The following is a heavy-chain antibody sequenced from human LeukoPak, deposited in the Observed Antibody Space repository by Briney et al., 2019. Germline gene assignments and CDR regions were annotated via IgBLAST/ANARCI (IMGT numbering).Heavy chain of an antibody. Sequence: GGSLRLSCAASGFTFDDYAMNWVRQAPGQGLEWLSGISGRGNGTYYADSVKGRFTISRDTSKNIAYLQMNSLTVDDTATYYCAKRTLSAFDSWGQGILLIVSS. D-gene: IGHD2-15*01. V-gene: IGHV3-23*01. CDR2: ISGRGNGT. CDR3: AKRTLSAFDS. J-gene: IGHJ4*02. CDR1: GFTFDDYA.